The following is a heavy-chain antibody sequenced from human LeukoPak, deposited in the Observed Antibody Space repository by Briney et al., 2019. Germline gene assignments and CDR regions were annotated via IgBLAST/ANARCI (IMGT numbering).Heavy chain of an antibody. D-gene: IGHD3-22*01. V-gene: IGHV1-18*01. J-gene: IGHJ4*02. CDR3: ARDRYYFDSSDYYFFDY. Sequence: ASVKVSCKASGYTFTNYGISWVRQAPGQGFEWMGWISAYNGNTYYTQNLQGRVTMTTDTSTSTAYMELRSLRSDDTAVYYCARDRYYFDSSDYYFFDYWGQGTLVTVSS. CDR2: ISAYNGNT. CDR1: GYTFTNYG.